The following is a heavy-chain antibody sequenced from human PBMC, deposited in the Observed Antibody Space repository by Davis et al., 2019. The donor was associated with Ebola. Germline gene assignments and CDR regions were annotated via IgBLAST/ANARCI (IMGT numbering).Heavy chain of an antibody. CDR2: IDFHGSGT. CDR3: AKAAAYGMDV. CDR1: GFTLSRHW. V-gene: IGHV3-74*01. D-gene: IGHD6-25*01. J-gene: IGHJ6*04. Sequence: GESLKISCAASGFTLSRHWMHWVRQAPGKGLVWVSSIDFHGSGTTYTDSVKGRFTVSRDNAKNTLYLRMNSLRGEDTAVYYCAKAAAYGMDVWGKGTTVSVSS.